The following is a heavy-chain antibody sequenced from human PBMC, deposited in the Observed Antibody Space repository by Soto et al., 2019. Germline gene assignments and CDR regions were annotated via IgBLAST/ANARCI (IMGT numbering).Heavy chain of an antibody. D-gene: IGHD3-22*01. CDR1: GGTFSSYA. CDR3: ARDLIPSPTYYYDSSGYWY. J-gene: IGHJ4*02. V-gene: IGHV1-69*13. Sequence: ASVKVSCKASGGTFSSYAISWVRQAPGQGLEWMGGIIPIFGTANYAQKFQGRVTITADESTSTAYMELSSLRSEDTAVYYCARDLIPSPTYYYDSSGYWYWGQGTLVTVSS. CDR2: IIPIFGTA.